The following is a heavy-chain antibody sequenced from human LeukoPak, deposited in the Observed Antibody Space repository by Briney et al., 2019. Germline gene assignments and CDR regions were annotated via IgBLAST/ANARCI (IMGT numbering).Heavy chain of an antibody. CDR1: GFIFNSYD. J-gene: IGHJ6*03. V-gene: IGHV3-30*02. D-gene: IGHD2-2*01. CDR3: ASVPAAKIYYYYYMDV. CDR2: IRFDGSKK. Sequence: PGGSLRLSCAASGFIFNSYDMHWVRQAPDKGLEWVAYIRFDGSKKFYADSVKGRFTISRDKSKNTLYLQMNSLRAEDTAVYYCASVPAAKIYYYYYMDVWGKGTTVTVSS.